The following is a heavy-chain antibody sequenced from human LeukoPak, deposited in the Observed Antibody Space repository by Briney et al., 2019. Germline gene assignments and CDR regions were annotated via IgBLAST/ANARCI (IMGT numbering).Heavy chain of an antibody. D-gene: IGHD4-17*01. V-gene: IGHV3-64*01. Sequence: GGSLRLSCAASGFTFSRYSMHWVRQAPGKGLEYVSAISSNGGSTYYANSVKGRFTISRDNSKNTLYLQMNSLRAEDTAVYYCARASGGDDYGDFFWAYWGQGTLVTVSS. CDR1: GFTFSRYS. J-gene: IGHJ4*02. CDR2: ISSNGGST. CDR3: ARASGGDDYGDFFWAY.